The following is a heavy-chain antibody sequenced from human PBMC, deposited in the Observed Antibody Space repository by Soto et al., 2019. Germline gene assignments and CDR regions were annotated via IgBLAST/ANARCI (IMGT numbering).Heavy chain of an antibody. CDR1: GGTSNGGDYF. V-gene: IGHV4-30-4*02. CDR3: ASVKATLYWHYHFDN. D-gene: IGHD3-3*02. CDR2: IFYTGST. J-gene: IGHJ4*02. Sequence: PLDTLSLTCSDYGGTSNGGDYFWSWIRQPPGKGLEWLGSIFYTGSTYYSPSLKSRAAMSMDTSKNLFSRRLRSLTAADTAVYFCASVKATLYWHYHFDNSGQGTQGTVA.